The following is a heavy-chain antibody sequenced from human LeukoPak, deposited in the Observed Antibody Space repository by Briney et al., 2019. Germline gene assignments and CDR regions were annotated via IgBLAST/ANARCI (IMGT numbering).Heavy chain of an antibody. D-gene: IGHD3-9*01. Sequence: GSLKISCKGSGYSFSNYWIGWVRQMPGKGLEWMGIIWPGDSDTRYSPSFQGQVTISVDKSISTAYLQWSSLKASDTAIYYCARQYYDVLTGFYIHFDYWGQGTLVTVSS. CDR1: GYSFSNYW. J-gene: IGHJ4*02. CDR3: ARQYYDVLTGFYIHFDY. V-gene: IGHV5-51*01. CDR2: IWPGDSDT.